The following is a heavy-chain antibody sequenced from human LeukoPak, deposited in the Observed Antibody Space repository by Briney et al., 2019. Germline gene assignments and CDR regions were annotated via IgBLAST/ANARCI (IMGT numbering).Heavy chain of an antibody. J-gene: IGHJ4*02. CDR1: GYTFTDYY. V-gene: IGHV1-2*02. CDR2: IDPNSGGT. D-gene: IGHD4-23*01. CDR3: ARASINSLFDY. Sequence: ASVKVSCKASGYTFTDYYMHWVRQAPGQGLEWMGWIDPNSGGTNYAQKFQGRVTMTRDTSISTAFMELSRLRSDDTAVYYCARASINSLFDYWGQGTLVTVSS.